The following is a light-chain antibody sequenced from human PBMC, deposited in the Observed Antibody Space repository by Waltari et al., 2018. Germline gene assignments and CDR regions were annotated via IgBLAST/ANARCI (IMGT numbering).Light chain of an antibody. CDR1: GPHLGAGHA. J-gene: IGLJ3*02. CDR3: QSYDTSLSVV. Sequence: QSVLTPPPSVSGAPGPRVTISCTGIGPHLGAGHAVPWYQQLPRAAPKLLIYGSSTRPLGVPDRFFGSTSGTSASLAITGLQAEDEADYYCQSYDTSLSVVFGGGTKLTVL. V-gene: IGLV1-40*01. CDR2: GSS.